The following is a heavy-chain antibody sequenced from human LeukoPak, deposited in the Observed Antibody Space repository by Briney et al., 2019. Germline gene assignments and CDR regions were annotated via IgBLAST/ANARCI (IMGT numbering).Heavy chain of an antibody. J-gene: IGHJ4*02. V-gene: IGHV7-4-1*02. CDR3: ARVAVLLWFGELAY. D-gene: IGHD3-10*01. CDR2: ISTNTGNP. CDR1: GYTFTSYA. Sequence: ASVKVSCKASGYTFTSYAMNWVRQAPGQGLEWMGWISTNTGNPTYAQGFTGRFVFSLDTSVSTAYLQISSLKAEDTAVYYCARVAVLLWFGELAYWGQGTLVTVSS.